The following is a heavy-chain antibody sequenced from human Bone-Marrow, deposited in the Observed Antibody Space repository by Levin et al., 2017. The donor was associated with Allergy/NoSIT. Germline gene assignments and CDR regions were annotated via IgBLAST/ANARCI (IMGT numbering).Heavy chain of an antibody. D-gene: IGHD5/OR15-5a*01. CDR1: GFTFSSYG. J-gene: IGHJ4*02. V-gene: IGHV3-30*18. CDR3: AKNPVAVSIREFDY. Sequence: GGSLRLSCAASGFTFSSYGMHWVRQAPGKGLEWVAVISYDGSNKYYADSVKGRFTISRDNSKNTLYLQMNSLRAEDTAVYYCAKNPVAVSIREFDYWGQGTLVTVSS. CDR2: ISYDGSNK.